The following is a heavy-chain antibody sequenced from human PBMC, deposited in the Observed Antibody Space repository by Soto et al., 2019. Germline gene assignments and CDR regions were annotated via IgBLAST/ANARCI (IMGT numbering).Heavy chain of an antibody. CDR3: ASADYYDSSGYLYAFDI. Sequence: GESLKISCKGSGYSFTSYWISWVRQMPGKGLEWMGRIDPSDSYTNYSPSFQGHVTISADKSISTAYMQWSSLKASDTALYYFASADYYDSSGYLYAFDIWGQGTMVTVSS. CDR2: IDPSDSYT. J-gene: IGHJ3*02. D-gene: IGHD3-22*01. V-gene: IGHV5-10-1*01. CDR1: GYSFTSYW.